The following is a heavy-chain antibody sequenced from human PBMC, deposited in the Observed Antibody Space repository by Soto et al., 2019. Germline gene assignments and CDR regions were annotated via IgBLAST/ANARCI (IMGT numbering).Heavy chain of an antibody. J-gene: IGHJ4*02. Sequence: QVQLVQSGAEVKNPGASVKVSCKASGYTFTSYGISWGRQAPGQRLEWMGRISGYNGNSNYAQTLQGRVTMTTDTSTSTADMELRSLRSDDTSVYYCAREDIQDIVVVVVAPEGLGYWGQGTLVTGSS. CDR3: AREDIQDIVVVVVAPEGLGY. V-gene: IGHV1-18*01. D-gene: IGHD2-15*01. CDR1: GYTFTSYG. CDR2: ISGYNGNS.